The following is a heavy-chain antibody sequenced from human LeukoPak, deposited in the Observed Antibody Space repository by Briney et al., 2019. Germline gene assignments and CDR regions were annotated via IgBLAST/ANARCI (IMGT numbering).Heavy chain of an antibody. CDR2: ISGSGSST. Sequence: PGGSLRLSCAASGFTFITYAMTWVRQAPGKGLEWVSAISGSGSSTYYADSVKGRFTISRDNSKNTLDLQMNSLRAEDTAVYYCAKDRGAVAGFAFDMWGQGTMVTVSS. CDR3: AKDRGAVAGFAFDM. V-gene: IGHV3-23*01. J-gene: IGHJ3*02. CDR1: GFTFITYA. D-gene: IGHD6-19*01.